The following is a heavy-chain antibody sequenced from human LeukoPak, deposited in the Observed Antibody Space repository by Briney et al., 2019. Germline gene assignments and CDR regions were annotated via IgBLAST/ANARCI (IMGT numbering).Heavy chain of an antibody. Sequence: SETLSLTCAVSGYSISSGYYWGWIRQPRGKGLEWIGSIYHSGSTYYNPSPKSRVTISVDTSKNQFSLKLSSVTAADTAVYYCARDPNSSSWFHWFDPWGQGTLVTVSS. CDR3: ARDPNSSSWFHWFDP. D-gene: IGHD6-13*01. V-gene: IGHV4-38-2*02. CDR1: GYSISSGYY. J-gene: IGHJ5*02. CDR2: IYHSGST.